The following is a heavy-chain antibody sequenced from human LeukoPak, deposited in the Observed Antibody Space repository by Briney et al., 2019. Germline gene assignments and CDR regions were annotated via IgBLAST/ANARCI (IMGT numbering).Heavy chain of an antibody. D-gene: IGHD6-19*01. Sequence: GSLRLSCAASLFTFSSYSMNWVRQAPGKGLEWMGEINHSGSTNYNPSLKHRVSTSVGTSKNQFSLKLSSVTAADTAVYYCARGRPQWLVLGVAFDIWGQGTMVTVSS. CDR2: INHSGST. CDR1: LFTFSSYS. J-gene: IGHJ3*02. CDR3: ARGRPQWLVLGVAFDI. V-gene: IGHV4-34*01.